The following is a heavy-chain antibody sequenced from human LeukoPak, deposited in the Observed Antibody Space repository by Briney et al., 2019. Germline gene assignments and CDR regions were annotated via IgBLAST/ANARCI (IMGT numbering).Heavy chain of an antibody. V-gene: IGHV4-38-2*01. CDR3: ARMDDYFGSGNYYNVINSYYMDV. Sequence: RASETLSLTCAVSGYSISSGYYWGWIRQSPGKGLEWIGRIDRSGNTYYNPPLKSRVAISVDTSSNQFSLRLTSVTAADTAVYYCARMDDYFGSGNYYNVINSYYMDVWGKGTTVTVS. J-gene: IGHJ6*03. D-gene: IGHD3-10*01. CDR1: GYSISSGYY. CDR2: IDRSGNT.